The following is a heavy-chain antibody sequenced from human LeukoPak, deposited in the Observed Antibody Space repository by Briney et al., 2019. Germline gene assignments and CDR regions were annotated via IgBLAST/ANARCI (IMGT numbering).Heavy chain of an antibody. CDR2: IRYDGSNK. D-gene: IGHD3-10*02. Sequence: PGGSLRLSCAASGFTFSSYWMSWVRQAPGKGLEWVAFIRYDGSNKNYAESVKGRFTISRDNSKNTLFLQMNSLRTEDTAVYYCAKDPGQSTEWSLFWGRWFDPWGQGILVTVSS. CDR3: AKDPGQSTEWSLFWGRWFDP. V-gene: IGHV3-30*02. J-gene: IGHJ5*02. CDR1: GFTFSSYW.